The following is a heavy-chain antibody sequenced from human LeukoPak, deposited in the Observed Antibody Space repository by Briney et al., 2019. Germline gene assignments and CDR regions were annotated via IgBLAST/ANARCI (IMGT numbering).Heavy chain of an antibody. Sequence: GGSLRLSCAASGFTFSSYAMHWVRQAPGKGLEWVAVISYDGSNKYYADSVKGRFTISRDNSKNTLYLQMNSLRAEDTAVYYCALAPEPLPLTVDAFDIWGQGTMVTVSS. CDR3: ALAPEPLPLTVDAFDI. V-gene: IGHV3-30-3*01. CDR1: GFTFSSYA. CDR2: ISYDGSNK. D-gene: IGHD3-3*02. J-gene: IGHJ3*02.